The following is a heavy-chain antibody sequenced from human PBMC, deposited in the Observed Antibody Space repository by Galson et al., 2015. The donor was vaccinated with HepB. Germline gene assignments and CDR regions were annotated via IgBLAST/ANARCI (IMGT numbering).Heavy chain of an antibody. D-gene: IGHD4-11*01. J-gene: IGHJ4*02. CDR3: ARAPATVTPFDY. CDR2: ISYDGSNK. V-gene: IGHV3-30-3*01. CDR1: GFTFSSYA. Sequence: SLRLSCAASGFTFSSYAMHWVRQAPGKGLEWVAVISYDGSNKYYADSVKGRFTISRDNSKNTLYLQMNSLRAEDTAVYYCARAPATVTPFDYWGQGTLVTVSS.